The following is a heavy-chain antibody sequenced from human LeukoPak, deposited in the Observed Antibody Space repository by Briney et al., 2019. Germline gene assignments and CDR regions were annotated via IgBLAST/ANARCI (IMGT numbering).Heavy chain of an antibody. Sequence: PGGSLRLSCAASGFTFSSYSMNWVRQAPGKGLEWVSSISGSSSYIYYADSVKGRFTISRHNAKNSLYLQMNSLRSDDTAVYYCARENSTTDAFDIWGQGTMVTVSS. CDR3: ARENSTTDAFDI. V-gene: IGHV3-21*04. D-gene: IGHD4-17*01. J-gene: IGHJ3*02. CDR1: GFTFSSYS. CDR2: ISGSSSYI.